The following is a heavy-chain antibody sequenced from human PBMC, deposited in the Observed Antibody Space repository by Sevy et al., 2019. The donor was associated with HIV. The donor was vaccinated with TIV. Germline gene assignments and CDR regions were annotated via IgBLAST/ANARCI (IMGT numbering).Heavy chain of an antibody. CDR1: GYSFTSHW. V-gene: IGHV5-51*01. CDR3: ATSRSGYFDGSGYYIY. D-gene: IGHD3-22*01. CDR2: IYPDDSDT. Sequence: GESLKISCPGSGYSFTSHWIAWVRQMPGKGLEWMGIIYPDDSDTRYSPSFQGQVTCSADKSIFTAYLRWSSLKASDTAIYYCATSRSGYFDGSGYYIYWGQGTQVTVSS. J-gene: IGHJ4*01.